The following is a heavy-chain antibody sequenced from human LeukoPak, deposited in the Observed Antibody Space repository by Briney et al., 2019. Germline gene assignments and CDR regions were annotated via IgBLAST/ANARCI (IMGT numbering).Heavy chain of an antibody. CDR2: ISGSGGST. D-gene: IGHD6-13*01. V-gene: IGHV3-23*01. CDR3: AKPPGYSSSWYGEFDY. CDR1: GFTFSSYG. J-gene: IGHJ4*02. Sequence: GGTLRLSCAASGFTFSSYGMSWVRQAPGKGLEWVSAISGSGGSTYYADSVKGRFTISRDNSKNTLYLQMNSLRAEDTAVYYCAKPPGYSSSWYGEFDYWGQGTLVTVSS.